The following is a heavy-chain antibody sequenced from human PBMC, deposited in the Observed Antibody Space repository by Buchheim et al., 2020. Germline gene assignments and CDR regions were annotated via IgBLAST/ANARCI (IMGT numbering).Heavy chain of an antibody. CDR1: GYTFTSYY. CDR2: INPSGGST. V-gene: IGHV1-46*03. CDR3: ARDVGIYYDSSGYQPTDHDAFDI. J-gene: IGHJ3*02. Sequence: QVQLVQSGAEVKKPGASVKVSCKASGYTFTSYYMHWVRQAPGQGLEWMGIINPSGGSTSYAQKFQGRVTMTRDTSTSTVYMELSSLRSEDTAVYYCARDVGIYYDSSGYQPTDHDAFDIWGQGT. D-gene: IGHD3-22*01.